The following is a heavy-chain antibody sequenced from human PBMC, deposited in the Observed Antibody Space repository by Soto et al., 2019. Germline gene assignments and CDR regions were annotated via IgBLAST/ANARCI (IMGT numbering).Heavy chain of an antibody. J-gene: IGHJ5*01. CDR1: GFTFSSTD. Sequence: PGGSLRLSCAASGFTFSSTDMNWVRQGPGPGLEWVSTIDGSGTCTYYADSVKGRFTISRDNTKNTVYLQMMSLGADATDLYDCAKNSGWFDYWGQGTLVTVSS. CDR3: AKNSGWFDY. V-gene: IGHV3-23*01. CDR2: IDGSGTCT. D-gene: IGHD3-10*01.